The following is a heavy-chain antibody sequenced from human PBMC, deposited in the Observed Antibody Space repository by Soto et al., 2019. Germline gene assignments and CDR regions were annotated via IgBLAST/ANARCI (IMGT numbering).Heavy chain of an antibody. V-gene: IGHV1-69*01. CDR3: ATIIQIGPADDYYGMDV. J-gene: IGHJ6*02. Sequence: QVLLVQSGAEVKQPGSSVRVSCKNSGGTFSSYGITWVRQAPGQGLEWMGGIIPMFRTPNYAQKFQGRVTLTADEYAGTAYMEVSSLRSEDTAVYYGATIIQIGPADDYYGMDVWGQGTTVTV. D-gene: IGHD5-18*01. CDR2: IIPMFRTP. CDR1: GGTFSSYG.